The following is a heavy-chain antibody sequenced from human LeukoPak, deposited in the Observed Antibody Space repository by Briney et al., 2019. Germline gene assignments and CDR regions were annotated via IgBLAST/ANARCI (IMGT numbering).Heavy chain of an antibody. CDR3: AREGNSGQYYYYGMDV. Sequence: GGSLRLSCAASGFTFSSYEMNWVRQAPGKGLEWVSYISSSGSTIYYADSVKGRFTISRDNAKNSLYLQMNSLRAEDTAVYHCAREGNSGQYYYYGMDVWGQGTTVTVSS. CDR1: GFTFSSYE. J-gene: IGHJ6*02. CDR2: ISSSGSTI. D-gene: IGHD2/OR15-2a*01. V-gene: IGHV3-48*03.